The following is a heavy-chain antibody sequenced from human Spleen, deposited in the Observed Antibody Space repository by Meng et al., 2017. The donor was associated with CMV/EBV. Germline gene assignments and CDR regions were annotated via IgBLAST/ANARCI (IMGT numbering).Heavy chain of an antibody. V-gene: IGHV3-30*04. CDR2: ISYDGSNK. D-gene: IGHD3-22*01. Sequence: GESLKISCAASGFTFTSYAMHWVRQAPGKGLEWVAVISYDGSNKYYADAVKGRFTISRYNSKNTLYLQMNSLRAEDTAVYYCARESGGYDSSGPADFWGQGTLVTVSS. J-gene: IGHJ4*02. CDR3: ARESGGYDSSGPADF. CDR1: GFTFTSYA.